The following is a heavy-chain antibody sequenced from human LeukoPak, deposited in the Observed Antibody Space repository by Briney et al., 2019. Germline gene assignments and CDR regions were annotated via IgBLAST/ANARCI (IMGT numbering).Heavy chain of an antibody. CDR3: AKSRITIAGCFDF. Sequence: GGSLRLSCAASGFTFSDYYMSWVRQAPGKGLEWVSYITSSGSAVYYADSVKGRFTISRDNAKNSLDLQMSSLRAEDTAVYFCAKSRITIAGCFDFWGQGTLVTVSS. D-gene: IGHD6-13*01. J-gene: IGHJ4*02. V-gene: IGHV3-11*01. CDR2: ITSSGSAV. CDR1: GFTFSDYY.